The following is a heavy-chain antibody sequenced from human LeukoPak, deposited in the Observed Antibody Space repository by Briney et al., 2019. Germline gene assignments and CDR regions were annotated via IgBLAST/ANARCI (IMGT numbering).Heavy chain of an antibody. CDR1: GYTFTGYY. CDR2: INPNSGGT. Sequence: ASVKVSCKASGYTFTGYYMHWVRQAPGQGLEWMGWINPNSGGTNYAQKFQGRVTMTRDTSISTAYMELSRLRSDDTAVYYCASADCSGGSCYSEAFHYYYMDVWGKGTTVTVSS. D-gene: IGHD2-15*01. CDR3: ASADCSGGSCYSEAFHYYYMDV. J-gene: IGHJ6*03. V-gene: IGHV1-2*02.